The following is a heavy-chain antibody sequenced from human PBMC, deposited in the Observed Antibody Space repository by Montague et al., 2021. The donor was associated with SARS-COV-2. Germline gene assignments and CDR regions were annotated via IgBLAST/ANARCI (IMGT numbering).Heavy chain of an antibody. CDR3: ARDLYWAFDA. Sequence: CAISEDSVANNRGGWDENRQAPSRGLEWLGRTKYTSTRYETYAVSVQSRITITADTSKNQFSLHLNSVTPEDTAVYYCARDLYWAFDAWGLGTTVAVSA. CDR1: EDSVANNRGG. V-gene: IGHV6-1*01. D-gene: IGHD2-8*02. J-gene: IGHJ3*01. CDR2: TKYTSTRYE.